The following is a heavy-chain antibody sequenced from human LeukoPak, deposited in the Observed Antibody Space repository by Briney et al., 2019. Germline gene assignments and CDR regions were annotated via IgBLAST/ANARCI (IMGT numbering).Heavy chain of an antibody. CDR3: AKVPYYDFWSGESYFDY. CDR1: GFTFSRYA. J-gene: IGHJ4*02. D-gene: IGHD3-3*01. Sequence: GGSLRLSCAASGFTFSRYAMSWVRQALVKGLEWVSANTGSGASTYYADSVKGRFTISRDNSKNTLYLQMNSLRAEDSAIYYCAKVPYYDFWSGESYFDYWGQGTLVTVSS. V-gene: IGHV3-23*01. CDR2: NTGSGAST.